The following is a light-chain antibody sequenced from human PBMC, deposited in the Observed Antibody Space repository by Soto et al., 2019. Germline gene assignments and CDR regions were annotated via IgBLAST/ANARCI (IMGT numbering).Light chain of an antibody. CDR2: GAS. J-gene: IGKJ2*01. CDR3: QQYGPSPHT. Sequence: EIVLTQSPGTLSLSPGERATLSCRASQSVSSDYLAWYQQKPGQAPRVLMYGASRRATGIPDRCSGSGSGTDFTLTISRLEPEDFALYYCQQYGPSPHTFGQGTRLEIK. CDR1: QSVSSDY. V-gene: IGKV3-20*01.